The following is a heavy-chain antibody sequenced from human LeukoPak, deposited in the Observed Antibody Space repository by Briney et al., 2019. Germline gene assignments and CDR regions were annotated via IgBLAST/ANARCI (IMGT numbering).Heavy chain of an antibody. CDR2: IYYNGST. CDR1: GGSLSSYH. V-gene: IGHV4-59*01. CDR3: ARDSIAADRRYFDY. D-gene: IGHD6-13*01. J-gene: IGHJ4*02. Sequence: PSEALSLTCTVSGGSLSSYHWSWIRQPPGKGLEWIGYIYYNGSTNYNPSLKSRVTISVDTSKNQFSLNLSSVTAADTAVYYFARDSIAADRRYFDYWGQGTLVTVSS.